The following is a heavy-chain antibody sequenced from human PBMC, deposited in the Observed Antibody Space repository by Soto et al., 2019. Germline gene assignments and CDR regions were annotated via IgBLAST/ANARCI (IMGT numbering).Heavy chain of an antibody. CDR2: IYYSGST. D-gene: IGHD3-10*01. CDR3: ARDLYGSGSSRHGPYKDV. V-gene: IGHV4-31*03. Sequence: SKTLSLTCTVSGGSISSGGYYWSWIRQHPGKGLEWIGYIYYSGSTYYNPSLKSRVTISVDTSKNQFSLKLSSVTAADTAVYYCARDLYGSGSSRHGPYKDVWGKGTTVT. J-gene: IGHJ6*03. CDR1: GGSISSGGYY.